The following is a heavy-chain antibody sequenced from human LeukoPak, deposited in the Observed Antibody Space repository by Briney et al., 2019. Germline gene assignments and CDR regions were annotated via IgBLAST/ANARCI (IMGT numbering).Heavy chain of an antibody. J-gene: IGHJ6*02. V-gene: IGHV4-59*01. CDR2: IYYSGST. CDR3: ARDPVRAYGDYGPYYYGMDV. D-gene: IGHD4-17*01. Sequence: PSETLSLTCAVSGGSISSYYWSWIRQPPGKGLEWIGYIYYSGSTNYNPSLKSRVTISVDTSKNQFSLKLSSVTAADTAVYYCARDPVRAYGDYGPYYYGMDVWGQGTTVTVSS. CDR1: GGSISSYY.